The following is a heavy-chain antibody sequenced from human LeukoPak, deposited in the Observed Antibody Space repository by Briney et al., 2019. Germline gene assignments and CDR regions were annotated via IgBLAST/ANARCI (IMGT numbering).Heavy chain of an antibody. D-gene: IGHD3-16*01. Sequence: PSETLSLTCTVSGGSISSGSYYWSWIRQPAGKGLEWIGRIYTSGSTNYNPSLKSRVTISVDTSKNQFSLKLSSVTAADTAVYYCARDYVLNSYYYYMDVWGKGTAVTVSS. J-gene: IGHJ6*03. CDR2: IYTSGST. CDR1: GGSISSGSYY. V-gene: IGHV4-61*02. CDR3: ARDYVLNSYYYYMDV.